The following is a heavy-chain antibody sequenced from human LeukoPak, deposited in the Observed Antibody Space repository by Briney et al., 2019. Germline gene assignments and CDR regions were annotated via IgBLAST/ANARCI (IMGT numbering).Heavy chain of an antibody. CDR1: GFTFNNYA. CDR2: ISSSSSYI. V-gene: IGHV3-21*01. CDR3: ARDCSSTSCYYGMDV. J-gene: IGHJ6*02. Sequence: GGSLRLSCAASGFTFNNYAMNWVRQAPGKGLEWVSSISSSSSYIYYADSVKGRFTISRDNAKNSLYLQMNSLRAEDTAVYYCARDCSSTSCYYGMDVWGQGTTVTVSS. D-gene: IGHD2-2*01.